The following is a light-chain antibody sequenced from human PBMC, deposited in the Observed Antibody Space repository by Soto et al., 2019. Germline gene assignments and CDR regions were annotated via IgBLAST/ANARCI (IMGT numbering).Light chain of an antibody. J-gene: IGLJ2*01. V-gene: IGLV2-14*01. CDR1: TSDVGGYNY. Sequence: QSALTQPASVSGSPGQSITISCTGTTSDVGGYNYVSWYQQHPGKAPKLIIYDVNFRPSGVSHRFSGSKSDITASLTISGLQADDEAVYHCSSYSSSTPAVFGGGTKVTVL. CDR2: DVN. CDR3: SSYSSSTPAV.